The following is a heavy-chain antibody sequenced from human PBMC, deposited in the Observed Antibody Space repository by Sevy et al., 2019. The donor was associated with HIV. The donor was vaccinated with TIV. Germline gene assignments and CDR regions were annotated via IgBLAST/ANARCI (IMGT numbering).Heavy chain of an antibody. J-gene: IGHJ4*02. Sequence: ASVKVSCKASGGTFSSYAISWVRQAPGQGLEWMGGMIPIFGTANYAQKFQGRVTITADESTSTAYMELSSLRSEDTAVYYSARAPPQWELLGYYFDYWGQGTLVTVSS. CDR1: GGTFSSYA. CDR2: MIPIFGTA. CDR3: ARAPPQWELLGYYFDY. V-gene: IGHV1-69*13. D-gene: IGHD1-26*01.